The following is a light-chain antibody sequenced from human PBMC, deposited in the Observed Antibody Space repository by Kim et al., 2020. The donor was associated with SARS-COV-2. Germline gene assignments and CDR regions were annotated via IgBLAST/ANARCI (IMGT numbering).Light chain of an antibody. CDR1: QGISSW. CDR3: QEADRFPFT. V-gene: IGKV1-12*01. Sequence: ASVGDRVTITCRASQGISSWLAWYQQKPGKAPKLLIYAASSLHSGVPSRFSGSGSGSDFTLTISDLQHEDFATYYCQEADRFPFTFGPGTKVDIK. J-gene: IGKJ3*01. CDR2: AAS.